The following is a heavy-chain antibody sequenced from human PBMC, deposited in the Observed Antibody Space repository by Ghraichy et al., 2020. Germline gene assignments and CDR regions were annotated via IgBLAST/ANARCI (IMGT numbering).Heavy chain of an antibody. J-gene: IGHJ4*02. CDR1: GYTFTGYY. D-gene: IGHD3-3*01. V-gene: IGHV1-2*06. CDR2: INPNSGGT. Sequence: ASVKVSCKASGYTFTGYYMHWVRQAPGQGLEWMGRINPNSGGTNYAQKFQGRVTMTRDTSISTAYMELSRLRSDDTAVYYCARDTIDFWSGYYDYWGQGTLVTVSS. CDR3: ARDTIDFWSGYYDY.